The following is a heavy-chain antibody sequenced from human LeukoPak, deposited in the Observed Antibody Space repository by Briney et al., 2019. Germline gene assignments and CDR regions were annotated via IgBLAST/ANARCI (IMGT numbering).Heavy chain of an antibody. D-gene: IGHD6-19*01. CDR2: IHPDGITT. CDR1: GFTFSSYW. Sequence: GGSLGLSCAASGFTFSSYWMHWVRQAPGKGLVWISRIHPDGITTWYADSVKGRFSISRDDAQNTLYLQMNSLRADDTAVCYCARETAVGGEVYFDYWDQGILVTVSS. V-gene: IGHV3-74*01. J-gene: IGHJ4*02. CDR3: ARETAVGGEVYFDY.